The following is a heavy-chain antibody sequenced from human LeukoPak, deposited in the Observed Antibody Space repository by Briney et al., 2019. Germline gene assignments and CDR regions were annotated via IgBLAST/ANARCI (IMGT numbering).Heavy chain of an antibody. CDR1: GGSISSSSYY. V-gene: IGHV4-39*07. CDR3: ARGSLYCTNGVCYLDY. Sequence: SETLSLTCTVSGGSISSSSYYWGWIRQPPGKGLEWIGSIYHSGSTYYNPSLKSRVTISVDTSKNQFSLKLSSVTAADTAVYYCARGSLYCTNGVCYLDYWGQGTLVTVSS. J-gene: IGHJ4*02. D-gene: IGHD2-8*01. CDR2: IYHSGST.